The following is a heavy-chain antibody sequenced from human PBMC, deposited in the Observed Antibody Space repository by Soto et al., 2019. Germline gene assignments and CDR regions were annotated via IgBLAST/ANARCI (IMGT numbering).Heavy chain of an antibody. D-gene: IGHD6-13*01. Sequence: PSETLSLTCTVSGGSISSGGYYWSWIRQHPGKGLEWIGYIYYSGSTNYNPSLKSRVTISVDTSKNQFSLKLSSVTVADTAVYYCARDHPSIAAADGWFDPWGQGTLVTVLL. CDR3: ARDHPSIAAADGWFDP. V-gene: IGHV4-61*08. CDR1: GGSISSGGYY. CDR2: IYYSGST. J-gene: IGHJ5*02.